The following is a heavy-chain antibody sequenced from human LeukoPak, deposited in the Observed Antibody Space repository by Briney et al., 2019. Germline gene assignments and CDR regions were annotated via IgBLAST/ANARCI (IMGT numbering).Heavy chain of an antibody. J-gene: IGHJ4*02. CDR2: MNSDGTTT. Sequence: GGSLRLSCAGSGFAFSSSWMHWVRHAPGKGLGWVSRMNSDGTTTNYADSVKGRFTISRDNAKNTLYLQMNSLTVEDTAVYYCTIAGSYRFDYWGQGTLVTVST. CDR1: GFAFSSSW. CDR3: TIAGSYRFDY. V-gene: IGHV3-74*01. D-gene: IGHD3-16*02.